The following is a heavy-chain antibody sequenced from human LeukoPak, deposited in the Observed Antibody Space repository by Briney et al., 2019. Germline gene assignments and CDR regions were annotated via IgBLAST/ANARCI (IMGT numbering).Heavy chain of an antibody. CDR3: TRMTTGHDY. D-gene: IGHD4-17*01. J-gene: IGHJ4*02. CDR1: GVSFDDYY. V-gene: IGHV4-34*01. CDR2: INHSGYT. Sequence: SETLSLTCAVSGVSFDDYYWSWVRQTPGKGLEWLGEINHSGYTNDSPSLKSRVTLSIDASNKQFSLNLRSVTVADAGIYYCTRMTTGHDYWGQGTLVTVSS.